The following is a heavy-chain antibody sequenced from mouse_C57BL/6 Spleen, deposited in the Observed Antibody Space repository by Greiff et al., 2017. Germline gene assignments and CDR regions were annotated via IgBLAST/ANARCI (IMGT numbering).Heavy chain of an antibody. CDR2: INPNNGGT. V-gene: IGHV1-22*01. CDR1: GYTFTDYN. Sequence: VQLKESGPELVKPGASVKMSCKASGYTFTDYNMHWVKQSHGKSLEWIGYINPNNGGTSYNQKFKGKATLTVNKSSSTAYMELRSLTSEDSAVYYCARCDYDASYWYFDVWGTGTTVTVSS. D-gene: IGHD2-4*01. J-gene: IGHJ1*03. CDR3: ARCDYDASYWYFDV.